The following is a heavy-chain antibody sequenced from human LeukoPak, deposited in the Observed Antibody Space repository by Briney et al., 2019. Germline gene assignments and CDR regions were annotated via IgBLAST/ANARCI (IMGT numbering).Heavy chain of an antibody. Sequence: SVTVSLTCTVSGGSISSSSYHWGWIRQPPGKGLEWIGTFSYSGSSYYIPSLESRGTISVDTSKNQFSLRLSSVTAADTAVYYCARHGIPAAGTLGDFGYWGQGTLVTVSS. V-gene: IGHV4-39*01. CDR1: GGSISSSSYH. D-gene: IGHD6-13*01. J-gene: IGHJ4*02. CDR2: FSYSGSS. CDR3: ARHGIPAAGTLGDFGY.